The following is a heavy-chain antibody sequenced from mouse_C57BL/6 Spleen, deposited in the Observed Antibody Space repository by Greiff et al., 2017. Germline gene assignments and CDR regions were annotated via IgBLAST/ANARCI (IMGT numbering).Heavy chain of an antibody. CDR2: INPGSGGT. CDR1: GYAFTNYL. D-gene: IGHD1-2*01. J-gene: IGHJ3*01. Sequence: VKLQESGAELVRPGTSVKVSCKASGYAFTNYLIEWVKQRPGQGLEWIGVINPGSGGTNYNEKFKGKATLTADKSSSTAYMQLSSLTSEDSAVYFCARGDLHGGCAYWGQGTLVTVSA. V-gene: IGHV1-54*01. CDR3: ARGDLHGGCAY.